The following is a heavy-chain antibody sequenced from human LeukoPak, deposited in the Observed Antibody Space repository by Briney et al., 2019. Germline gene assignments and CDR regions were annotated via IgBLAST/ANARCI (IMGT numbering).Heavy chain of an antibody. CDR1: GFPFDDYA. J-gene: IGHJ5*02. Sequence: GRSLRLSCAASGFPFDDYAMHWVRQAPGKGLEWVSGISWNSGSIGYADSVKGRFTISRDNAKNSLYLQMNSLRSEDTAVYYCARTPRQFGVGLWNWFDPWGQGTLVTVSS. CDR3: ARTPRQFGVGLWNWFDP. V-gene: IGHV3-9*01. CDR2: ISWNSGSI. D-gene: IGHD3-3*01.